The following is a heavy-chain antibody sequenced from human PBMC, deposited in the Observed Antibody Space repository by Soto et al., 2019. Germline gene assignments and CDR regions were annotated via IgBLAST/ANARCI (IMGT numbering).Heavy chain of an antibody. CDR3: VREAVSGLLCFGSADY. CDR1: GFIFRSYG. D-gene: IGHD3-3*01. V-gene: IGHV3-33*01. Sequence: QVQLAESGGGVAQPGRSLRLSCAASGFIFRSYGMHWVRQAPGKGLEWVAVIWYDGVNKYYADSVKGRFTISTDNSKNTLYLQMVSLGAADTAVYYCVREAVSGLLCFGSADYWGEGALGTVSS. CDR2: IWYDGVNK. J-gene: IGHJ4*02.